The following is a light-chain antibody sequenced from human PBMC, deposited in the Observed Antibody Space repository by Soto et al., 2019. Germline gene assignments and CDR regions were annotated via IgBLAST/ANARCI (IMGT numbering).Light chain of an antibody. CDR3: SSYSTTSSPHVL. V-gene: IGLV2-14*01. CDR1: NSDVGGHNY. J-gene: IGLJ2*01. Sequence: QSVLTQPASVSGSPGQSITISCAGTNSDVGGHNYVSWYQQHPGKAPKLLIYEVTYRPSGVSTRFSASKSGSTASLTISGIQAEDEADYYCSSYSTTSSPHVLFGGGTKLTVL. CDR2: EVT.